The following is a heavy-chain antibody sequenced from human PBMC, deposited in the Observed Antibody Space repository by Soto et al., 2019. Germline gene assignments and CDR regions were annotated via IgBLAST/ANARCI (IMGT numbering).Heavy chain of an antibody. CDR1: GFTFSSFA. D-gene: IGHD2-2*01. Sequence: PGGSLRLSCAVSGFTFSSFAMNWVRQAPGKGLEWVSVINNSGDDTHDADSVKGRFTISRDNSQNTLFLKMNNLRVEDTAVYYWAKGAGTIPTANIDYWGQGTMVTVYS. CDR3: AKGAGTIPTANIDY. V-gene: IGHV3-23*01. J-gene: IGHJ4*02. CDR2: INNSGDDT.